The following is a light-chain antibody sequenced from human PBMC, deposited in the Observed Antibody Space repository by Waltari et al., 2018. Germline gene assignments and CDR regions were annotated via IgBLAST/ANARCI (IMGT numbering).Light chain of an antibody. V-gene: IGKV4-1*01. CDR3: HHYYIPPLT. Sequence: DIVLTQSPDSLAVSLGERATINCKSSQSLLSSFNSKTYIPWYQQKPGQPPKLLINWASALGSGVPERFSGSGSETDFTLTISSLQAEDVAVYYCHHYYIPPLTFGQGTRLEIK. CDR2: WAS. CDR1: QSLLSSFNSKTY. J-gene: IGKJ5*01.